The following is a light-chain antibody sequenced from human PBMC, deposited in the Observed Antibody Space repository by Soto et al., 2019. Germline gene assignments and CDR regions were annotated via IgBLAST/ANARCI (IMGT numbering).Light chain of an antibody. J-gene: IGKJ1*01. CDR3: QQYNSYSWT. CDR1: QGISSS. Sequence: DIQLTQSPSFLSASVGDRVTITCRASQGISSSLAWYQQKPGEAPRLLIYAASTLQSGVPSRFSGSGYGTEFTLTISSLQPDDFATYYCQQYNSYSWTFGQGTMVDIK. V-gene: IGKV1-9*01. CDR2: AAS.